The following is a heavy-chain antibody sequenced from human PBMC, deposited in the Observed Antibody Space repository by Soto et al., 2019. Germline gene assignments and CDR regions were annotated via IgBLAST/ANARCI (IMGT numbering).Heavy chain of an antibody. Sequence: QVQLVQSGAEVKKPGASVKVSCKAYGYTFISYGLSWVRQAPGQGLEWMGWISAYSGNTVYTQRFKGRLTMATDTSTGTAYMELRSLRSDDTAVYYCARDFYQSSGYCDYWGQGTLVTVSS. J-gene: IGHJ4*02. CDR3: ARDFYQSSGYCDY. V-gene: IGHV1-18*01. D-gene: IGHD3-22*01. CDR1: GYTFISYG. CDR2: ISAYSGNT.